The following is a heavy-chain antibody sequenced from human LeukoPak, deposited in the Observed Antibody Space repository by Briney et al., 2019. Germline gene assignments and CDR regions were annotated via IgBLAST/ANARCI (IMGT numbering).Heavy chain of an antibody. J-gene: IGHJ4*02. CDR3: AKRRAVAGTRGFDY. CDR2: ISGGGGST. CDR1: GFTFSSYA. D-gene: IGHD6-19*01. Sequence: GESLRLSCAASGFTFSSYAMSWVRQAPGTGLGWVSGISGGGGSTYYADSVKGRFTISRDNSKNTVYLQMNSLRAEDTAVYYCAKRRAVAGTRGFDYWGQGTLVTVSS. V-gene: IGHV3-23*01.